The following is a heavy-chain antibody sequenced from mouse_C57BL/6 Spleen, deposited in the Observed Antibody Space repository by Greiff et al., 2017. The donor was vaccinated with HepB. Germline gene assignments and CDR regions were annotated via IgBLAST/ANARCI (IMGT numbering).Heavy chain of an antibody. CDR3: ARVYDGYYLDY. J-gene: IGHJ2*01. V-gene: IGHV5-9*01. D-gene: IGHD2-3*01. CDR1: GFTFSSYT. Sequence: DVMLVESGGGLVKPGGSLKLSCAASGFTFSSYTMSWVRQTPEKRLEWVATISGGGGNTYYPDSVKGRFTISRDNAKTTLYLQMSSLRSEDTALDYCARVYDGYYLDYWGQGTTLTVSS. CDR2: ISGGGGNT.